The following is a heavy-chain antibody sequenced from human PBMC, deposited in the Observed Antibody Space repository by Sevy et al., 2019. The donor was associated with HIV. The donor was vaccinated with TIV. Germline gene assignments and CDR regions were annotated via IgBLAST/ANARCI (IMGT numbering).Heavy chain of an antibody. V-gene: IGHV7-4-1*02. CDR2: IKTNTGNP. D-gene: IGHD3-10*01. Sequence: ASVKVSCKASGYTFTSYAMNWVRQAPGQGLEWMGWIKTNTGNPTYAQGFTGRVVFSLDTSVSTAYLQISSLKAEDTAVYYCARARVSYYYGSGSRYYYGMDVWGQGTTVTVSS. CDR1: GYTFTSYA. J-gene: IGHJ6*02. CDR3: ARARVSYYYGSGSRYYYGMDV.